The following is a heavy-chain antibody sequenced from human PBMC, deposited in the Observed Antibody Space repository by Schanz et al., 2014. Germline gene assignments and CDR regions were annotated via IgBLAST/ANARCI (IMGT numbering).Heavy chain of an antibody. D-gene: IGHD4-17*01. J-gene: IGHJ3*02. CDR1: GFTFSSHW. CDR2: ISSVGSNT. CDR3: ARKENGGVYGGKGHDSLDI. V-gene: IGHV3-74*01. Sequence: EVQLVQSGGGLVQPGGSLRLSCAASGFTFSSHWMHWVRQDPGKGLVWVARISSVGSNTDYADSVTGRFTISRDNAKNTLYLQMNTLRAEDTAVYYCARKENGGVYGGKGHDSLDIWGQGTMVTVSS.